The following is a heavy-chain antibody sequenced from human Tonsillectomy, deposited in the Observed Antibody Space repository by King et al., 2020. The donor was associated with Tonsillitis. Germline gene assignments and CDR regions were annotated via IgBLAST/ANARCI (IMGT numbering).Heavy chain of an antibody. J-gene: IGHJ4*02. CDR3: AKSRISVFRAFDS. CDR2: IGTSGLST. CDR1: EFTFDNYA. D-gene: IGHD2/OR15-2a*01. Sequence: VQLVESGGGLVQPGGSLRLSCAASEFTFDNYAMTWVRQAPGKGLEWISTIGTSGLSTYYADSVKGRFTISRDNSKNTLFLQMSSLRDEATATYYCAKSRISVFRAFDSWGQGTLVPVSS. V-gene: IGHV3-23*04.